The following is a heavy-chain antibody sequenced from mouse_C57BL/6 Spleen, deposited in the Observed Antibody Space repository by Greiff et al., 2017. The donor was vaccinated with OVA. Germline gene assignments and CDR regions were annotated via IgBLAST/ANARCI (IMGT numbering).Heavy chain of an antibody. J-gene: IGHJ3*01. Sequence: QVQLQQPGAELVRPGSSVKLSCKASGYTFTSYWMDWVKQRPGQGLEWIGNIYPSDSETHYNQKFKDKATLTVDKSSSTAYMQLSSLTSEDSAVYYGARGPDYSNPAWFAYWGQGTLVTVAA. CDR3: ARGPDYSNPAWFAY. CDR2: IYPSDSET. CDR1: GYTFTSYW. D-gene: IGHD2-5*01. V-gene: IGHV1-61*01.